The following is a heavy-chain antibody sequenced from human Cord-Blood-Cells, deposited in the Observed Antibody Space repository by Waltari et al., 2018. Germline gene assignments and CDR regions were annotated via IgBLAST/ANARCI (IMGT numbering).Heavy chain of an antibody. CDR2: MNPSGGST. J-gene: IGHJ3*02. CDR3: ARDSKYCSSTSCYDAFDI. V-gene: IGHV1-46*01. Sequence: QVQLVQSGAEVKKPGASVKVSCKASGYTFTSYYMHWVRQAHGQGLEWMGIMNPSGGSTSCAKKFQGRVTMTRDTSTSTVYMELSSLRAEDTAVYYCARDSKYCSSTSCYDAFDIWGRGTMVTVSS. D-gene: IGHD2-2*01. CDR1: GYTFTSYY.